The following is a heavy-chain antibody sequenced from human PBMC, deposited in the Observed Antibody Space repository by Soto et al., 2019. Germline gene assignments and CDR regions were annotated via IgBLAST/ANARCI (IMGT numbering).Heavy chain of an antibody. J-gene: IGHJ6*02. Sequence: GGSLRLSCAASGFTFRDYYMSWIRQAPGKGLEWISYISISGSSIYYADSVKGRFTISRDDAKNSLYLQMNSLRAEDTAVYYCARAHYGDYGYGMDVWGQGTTVTVSS. CDR2: ISISGSSI. CDR3: ARAHYGDYGYGMDV. CDR1: GFTFRDYY. V-gene: IGHV3-11*01. D-gene: IGHD4-17*01.